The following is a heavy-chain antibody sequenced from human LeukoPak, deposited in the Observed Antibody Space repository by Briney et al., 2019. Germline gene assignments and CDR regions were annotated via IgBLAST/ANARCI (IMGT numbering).Heavy chain of an antibody. CDR2: ISRSSGTI. D-gene: IGHD1-26*01. Sequence: GGSLRLSCAASGFTFSYYDMNWVRQAPGKGLEWVSYISRSSGTIYYADSVKGRFTISRDNAKNSVFLQMNSLRAGDTAVYYCVRNEWGDYWGQGTAVTVSS. J-gene: IGHJ4*02. V-gene: IGHV3-48*01. CDR1: GFTFSYYD. CDR3: VRNEWGDY.